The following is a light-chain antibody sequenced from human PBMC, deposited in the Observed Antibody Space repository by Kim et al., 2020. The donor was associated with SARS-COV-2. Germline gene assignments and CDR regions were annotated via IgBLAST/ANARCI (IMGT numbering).Light chain of an antibody. CDR2: GAS. CDR3: QQYNNWPPLYS. Sequence: FPGESAPLSCRASQSVSSNLAWYQQKPGQAPRLLIYGASTRATGIPARFSGSGSGTEFTLTISSLQSEDFAVYYCQQYNNWPPLYSFGQGTKLEIK. V-gene: IGKV3-15*01. CDR1: QSVSSN. J-gene: IGKJ2*03.